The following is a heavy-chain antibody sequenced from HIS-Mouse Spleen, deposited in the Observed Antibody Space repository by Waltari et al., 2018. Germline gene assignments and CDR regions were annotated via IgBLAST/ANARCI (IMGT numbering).Heavy chain of an antibody. Sequence: QVQLQQWGAGLLKPSETLSLTCAVYGGSFRGYYWTWIRQPPGKGLEWIGEINHSGSTNYNPSLKSRVTISVDTSKNQFSLKLSSVTAADTAVYYCARGLGSGFWSGYFDYWGQGTLVTVSS. V-gene: IGHV4-34*01. CDR3: ARGLGSGFWSGYFDY. D-gene: IGHD3-3*01. J-gene: IGHJ4*02. CDR2: INHSGST. CDR1: GGSFRGYY.